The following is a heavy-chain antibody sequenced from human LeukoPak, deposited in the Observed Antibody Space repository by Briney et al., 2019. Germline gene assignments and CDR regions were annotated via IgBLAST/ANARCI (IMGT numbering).Heavy chain of an antibody. D-gene: IGHD2-15*01. CDR1: GGSFSGYY. J-gene: IGHJ4*02. CDR3: ARRARYCSGGSCSRPFDY. Sequence: SETLSLTCAVYGGSFSGYYWSWIRQPPGKGLEWIGEINHSGSTNYNPSLKSRVTISVDTSKNQFSLKLSPVTAADTAVYYCARRARYCSGGSCSRPFDYWGQGTLVTVSS. CDR2: INHSGST. V-gene: IGHV4-34*01.